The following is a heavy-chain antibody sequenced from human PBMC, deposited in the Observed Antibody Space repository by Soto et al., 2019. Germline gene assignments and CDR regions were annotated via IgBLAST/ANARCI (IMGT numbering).Heavy chain of an antibody. J-gene: IGHJ6*02. D-gene: IGHD3-3*01. CDR1: GYSFTGYY. CDR2: INPNSGGA. Sequence: QIHLIQTGAEVKKPGASVRVSCKASGYSFTGYYIHWVRQAPGQGLEWMGWINPNSGGANDAQKFQGRVTMTRDTSTTTAYMELSRLRSNDTDVFYCARSSALTISGVGGMDVWGQGATVTVSS. V-gene: IGHV1-2*02. CDR3: ARSSALTISGVGGMDV.